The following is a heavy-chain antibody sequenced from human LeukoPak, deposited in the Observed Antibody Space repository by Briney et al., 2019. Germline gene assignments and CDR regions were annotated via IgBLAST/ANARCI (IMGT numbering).Heavy chain of an antibody. CDR3: AREAYYYDSSGTRRIYYYYYGMDV. CDR1: GYTFTSYG. D-gene: IGHD3-22*01. J-gene: IGHJ6*02. CDR2: ISAYNGNT. Sequence: ASVKVSCKASGYTFTSYGISWVRQAPGQGLEWMGWISAYNGNTNYAQKLQGRVTMTTDTSTSTAYMELRSLRSDDTAVYYCAREAYYYDSSGTRRIYYYYYGMDVWGQGTTVTVSS. V-gene: IGHV1-18*01.